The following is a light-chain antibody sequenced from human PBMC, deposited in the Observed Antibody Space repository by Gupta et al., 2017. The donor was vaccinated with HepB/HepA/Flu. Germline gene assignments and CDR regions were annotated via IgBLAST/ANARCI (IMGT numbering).Light chain of an antibody. CDR2: WAS. V-gene: IGKV4-1*01. CDR1: QSVLYSPNNKTY. CDR3: QQYYSTPRT. J-gene: IGKJ2*02. Sequence: DLVMTQSPESVAVSLGERATINCKSSQSVLYSPNNKTYLAWYQQKPGQPPKLIIYWASTRESGVPERFSGSGSGTDFTLTISSLQAEDFAVYYCQQYYSTPRTFGQGTKLEIK.